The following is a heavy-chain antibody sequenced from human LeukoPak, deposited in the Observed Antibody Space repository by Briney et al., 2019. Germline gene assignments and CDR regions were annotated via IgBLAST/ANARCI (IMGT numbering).Heavy chain of an antibody. V-gene: IGHV3-11*01. J-gene: IGHJ4*02. D-gene: IGHD3-22*01. CDR2: ISGSGATL. CDR1: GFNFSDHY. Sequence: GGSLRLSCAASGFNFSDHYMSWVRQTPGRRLEWVSYISGSGATLHHADSVKGRFTISRDNAKNSLSLQMNSLRAEDTALYYCARALYSSSGYYDYWGQGILVTVSS. CDR3: ARALYSSSGYYDY.